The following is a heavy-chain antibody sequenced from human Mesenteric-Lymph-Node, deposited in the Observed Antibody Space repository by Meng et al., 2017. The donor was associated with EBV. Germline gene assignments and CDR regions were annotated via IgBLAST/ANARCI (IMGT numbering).Heavy chain of an antibody. CDR1: GFPFVNSY. CDR3: ARGGLTGFDY. J-gene: IGHJ4*02. Sequence: QVGRVGSGEGLVKTGWLLALPLAAYGFPFVNSYMSWTRQAPGKGLDWVSYISSSGSTIYYADAVKGRFTISRDNAKNSLYLQMNSLRAEDTAVYYCARGGLTGFDYWGQGTLVTVSS. D-gene: IGHD7-27*01. CDR2: ISSSGSTI. V-gene: IGHV3-11*01.